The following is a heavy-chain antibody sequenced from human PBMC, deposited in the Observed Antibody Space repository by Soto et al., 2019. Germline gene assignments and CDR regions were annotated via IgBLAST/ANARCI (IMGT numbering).Heavy chain of an antibody. Sequence: EVQLLESGGDLLQPGGSLRLSCAASGFTFGSYPMSWVRQVPGKGLEWVSAISASGGDTYYTDSVKGRFTISRDNSKNTLYLQMNSLRAEDTAIYYCARGAQIGYYYDSSGYYDTWFDPWGQGTLVTVSS. CDR3: ARGAQIGYYYDSSGYYDTWFDP. D-gene: IGHD3-22*01. V-gene: IGHV3-23*01. J-gene: IGHJ5*02. CDR2: ISASGGDT. CDR1: GFTFGSYP.